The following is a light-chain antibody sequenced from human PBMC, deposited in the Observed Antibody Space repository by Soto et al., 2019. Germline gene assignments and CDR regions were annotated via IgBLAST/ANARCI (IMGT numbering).Light chain of an antibody. V-gene: IGKV1-5*03. Sequence: DIPMTQSPSTLSASVGDRVTITCRASQSINKWLAWYQQKPGKAPNLLIYEAYSLHNGVRSRFSGSGSGTEFTLTISRLQRDVVATSSRQKYAAYPYTFGHGTKLQI. J-gene: IGKJ2*01. CDR3: QKYAAYPYT. CDR1: QSINKW. CDR2: EAY.